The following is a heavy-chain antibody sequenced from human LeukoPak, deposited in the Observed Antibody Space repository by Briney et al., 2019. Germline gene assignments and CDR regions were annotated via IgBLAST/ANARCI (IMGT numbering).Heavy chain of an antibody. CDR3: ARDIVVVPAVSSYYYGMDV. Sequence: ASVKVSCKASGYTFTSYGISWVRQAPGQGLEWMGWVSAYNGNTNYAQKLQGRVTMTTDTSTSTAYMELRSLRSDDTAVYYCARDIVVVPAVSSYYYGMDVWGQGTTVTVSS. CDR1: GYTFTSYG. D-gene: IGHD2-2*01. V-gene: IGHV1-18*01. CDR2: VSAYNGNT. J-gene: IGHJ6*02.